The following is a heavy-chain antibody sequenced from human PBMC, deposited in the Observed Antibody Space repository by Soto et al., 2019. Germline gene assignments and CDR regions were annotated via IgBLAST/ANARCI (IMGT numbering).Heavy chain of an antibody. D-gene: IGHD6-19*01. V-gene: IGHV3-23*01. CDR2: ISGSGGST. CDR1: GFTFSSYA. J-gene: IGHJ4*02. CDR3: AKDLIAVAGTGPFDY. Sequence: EVQLLESGGGLVQPGGSLRLSCAGSGFTFSSYAMSCVRQAPGKGLEWVSAISGSGGSTYYADSVKGRFTISRDNSKNTLYLQMNSLRAEDTAVSYCAKDLIAVAGTGPFDYWGQGTLVTVSS.